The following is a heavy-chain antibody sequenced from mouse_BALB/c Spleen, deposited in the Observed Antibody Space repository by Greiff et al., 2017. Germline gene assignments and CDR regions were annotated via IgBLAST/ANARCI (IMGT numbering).Heavy chain of an antibody. V-gene: IGHV14-3*02. CDR2: IDPANGNT. CDR3: ARAPLTTVVAKRVYYAIDY. J-gene: IGHJ4*01. CDR1: GFNIKDTY. D-gene: IGHD1-1*01. Sequence: EVQLQQSGAELVKPGASVKLSCTASGFNIKDTYMHWVKQRPEQGLEWIGRIDPANGNTKYDPKFQGKATITADTSSNTAYLQLSSLTSEDTAVYYCARAPLTTVVAKRVYYAIDYWGQGTSVTGSS.